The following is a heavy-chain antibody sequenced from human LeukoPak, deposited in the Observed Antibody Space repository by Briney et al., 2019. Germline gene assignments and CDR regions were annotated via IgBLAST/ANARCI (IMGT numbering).Heavy chain of an antibody. V-gene: IGHV3-23*01. CDR1: GFTFSSYA. J-gene: IGHJ4*02. CDR3: AKHRGKYYSPFDY. CDR2: ISGSSGST. D-gene: IGHD3-10*01. Sequence: GGSLRLSCAASGFTFSSYAMSWVRQTPGKGLEWVSGISGSSGSTYYVDSVKGRFTISRDNSKNTLYMQMNSLRADDTAVYYWAKHRGKYYSPFDYWGQGTLVTVSS.